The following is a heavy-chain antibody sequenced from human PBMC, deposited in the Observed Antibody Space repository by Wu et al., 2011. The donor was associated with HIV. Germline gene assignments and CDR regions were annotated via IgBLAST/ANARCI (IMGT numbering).Heavy chain of an antibody. D-gene: IGHD1-14*01. CDR1: GGTFSRYG. Sequence: QVQLVQSGAEVKKPGSSVKVSCKASGGTFSRYGISWVRQAPGQGLEWMGRIIPIFGTANYAQKFQGGVTITADESTSTAYMELSSLRTEDTALYYCAREKPGWTLGEKDAFDIWGQGTMVTVSS. J-gene: IGHJ3*02. CDR3: AREKPGWTLGEKDAFDI. V-gene: IGHV1-69*15. CDR2: IIPIFGTA.